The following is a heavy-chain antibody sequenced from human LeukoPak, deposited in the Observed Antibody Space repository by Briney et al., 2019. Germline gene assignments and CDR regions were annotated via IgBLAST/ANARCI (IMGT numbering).Heavy chain of an antibody. CDR1: GYTFTSYD. D-gene: IGHD3-3*01. J-gene: IGHJ5*02. V-gene: IGHV1-8*03. CDR2: MNPNSGNT. CDR3: ARGIRLRFLEWLLYWFDP. Sequence: VKVSCKASGYTFTSYDINWVRQATGQGLEWMGWMNPNSGNTGYAQKFQGRVTITRNTSISTAYMELSSLRSEDTAVYYCARGIRLRFLEWLLYWFDPWGQGTLVTVSS.